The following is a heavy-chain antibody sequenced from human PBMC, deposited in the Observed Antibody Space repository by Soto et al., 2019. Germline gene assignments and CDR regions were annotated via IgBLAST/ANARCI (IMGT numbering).Heavy chain of an antibody. J-gene: IGHJ4*02. Sequence: QVQLQESGPGLVKPSGTLSLTCAVSGGSISGINWWSWVRQPPGKGLEWIGEVYHSGSTNYNPSLKSRVTILVDKSRNQFSLNLTSVTAADTAVYYCARRDGTDGSVDFWGQGTLVTVSS. CDR3: ARRDGTDGSVDF. V-gene: IGHV4-4*02. D-gene: IGHD6-13*01. CDR1: GGSISGINW. CDR2: VYHSGST.